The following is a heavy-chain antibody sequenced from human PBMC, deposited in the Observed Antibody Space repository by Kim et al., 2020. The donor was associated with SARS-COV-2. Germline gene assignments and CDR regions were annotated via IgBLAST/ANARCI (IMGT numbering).Heavy chain of an antibody. CDR2: ISSGGGAI. J-gene: IGHJ4*02. CDR1: GFTFNSFE. D-gene: IGHD1-26*01. CDR3: MRDGDGWELRPPHQADDF. V-gene: IGHV3-48*03. Sequence: GGSLRLSCSASGFTFNSFEMNWVRQAPGKGLEWVSYISSGGGAIYYADSVEGRFTVSRDNANNSLYLQMDRLRVDDTAIYYCMRDGDGWELRPPHQADDFWGQGTKVTVSS.